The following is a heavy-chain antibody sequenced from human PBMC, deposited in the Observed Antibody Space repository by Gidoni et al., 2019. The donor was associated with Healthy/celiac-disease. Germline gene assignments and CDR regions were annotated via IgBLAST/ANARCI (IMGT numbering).Heavy chain of an antibody. CDR2: IRSKANSYAT. D-gene: IGHD6-6*01. Sequence: EVQLVESGGGLVQPGGSLKLSCAASGFTFSGSAMHWVRQASGKGLEWVGRIRSKANSYATAYAASVKGRFTISRDDSKNTAYLQMNSLKTEDTAVYYCTRTIAARRYYYMDVWGKGTTVTVSS. CDR1: GFTFSGSA. CDR3: TRTIAARRYYYMDV. J-gene: IGHJ6*03. V-gene: IGHV3-73*02.